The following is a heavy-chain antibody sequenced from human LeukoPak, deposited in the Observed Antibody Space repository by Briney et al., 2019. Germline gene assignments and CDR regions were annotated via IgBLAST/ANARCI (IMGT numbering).Heavy chain of an antibody. CDR3: AKGSGSDPFSY. D-gene: IGHD1-26*01. CDR1: GFIFNNSG. J-gene: IGHJ4*02. CDR2: ISVSGGAT. Sequence: GGSLRLSCAASGFIFNNSGMSWVRQAPGKGLEWVSTISVSGGATYYADFVRGRFTISRDNSKNTLYLQIDSLRAEDTAVYFCAKGSGSDPFSYWGQGTLVTVSS. V-gene: IGHV3-23*01.